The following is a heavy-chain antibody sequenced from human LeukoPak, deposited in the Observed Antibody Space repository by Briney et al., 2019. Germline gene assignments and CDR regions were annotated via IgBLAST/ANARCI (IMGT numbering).Heavy chain of an antibody. CDR2: INHSGGT. CDR1: GGSFSGYY. CDR3: ATSRIPYYGMDV. Sequence: SETLSLTCAVYGGSFSGYYWSWIRQPPGKGLEWIGEINHSGGTNYNPSLKSRVTISVDTSKNQFSLKLSSVTAADTAVYYCATSRIPYYGMDVWGQGTTVTVSS. J-gene: IGHJ6*02. V-gene: IGHV4-34*01. D-gene: IGHD2-15*01.